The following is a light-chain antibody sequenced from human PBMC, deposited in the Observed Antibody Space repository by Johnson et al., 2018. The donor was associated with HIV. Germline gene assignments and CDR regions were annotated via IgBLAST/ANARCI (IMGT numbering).Light chain of an antibody. Sequence: VLTQPPSVSAAPGQKVTISCSGSSSNVGNNYVSWYQQLPGAAPKLLIYETNKRPSGIPDRFYGSKSGTASPQGITGLPNWDEPDDYCGTWERTLSAPYVFGTGTKVAVL. CDR2: ETN. CDR1: SSNVGNNY. J-gene: IGLJ1*01. V-gene: IGLV1-51*02. CDR3: GTWERTLSAPYV.